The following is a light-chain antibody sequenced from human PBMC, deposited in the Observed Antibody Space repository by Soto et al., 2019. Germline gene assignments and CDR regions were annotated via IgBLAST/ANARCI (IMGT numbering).Light chain of an antibody. J-gene: IGKJ1*01. Sequence: EIVLTQSPGTLSLSPGDGATLSCRASQSVSSGYLAWYQQKPGQAPRLLIYGASRRAGGIPDRLSGSGSGTDFTLSISRLEPEDFAVYWCQHYGNSPTFGQGTRVQIK. CDR3: QHYGNSPT. CDR1: QSVSSGY. V-gene: IGKV3-20*01. CDR2: GAS.